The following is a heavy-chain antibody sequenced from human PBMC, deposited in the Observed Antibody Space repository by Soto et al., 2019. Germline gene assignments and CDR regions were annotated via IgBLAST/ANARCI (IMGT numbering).Heavy chain of an antibody. D-gene: IGHD2-15*01. Sequence: SETLSLTCTVSGGSISSSSYYWGWIRQPPGKGLEWIGSIYYSGSTYYNPSLKSRVTISVDTSKNRFSLKLSSVTAADTAVYYCASTGYCSGGSCYPTPSFDYWGQGTLVTVSS. CDR1: GGSISSSSYY. V-gene: IGHV4-39*01. CDR3: ASTGYCSGGSCYPTPSFDY. J-gene: IGHJ4*02. CDR2: IYYSGST.